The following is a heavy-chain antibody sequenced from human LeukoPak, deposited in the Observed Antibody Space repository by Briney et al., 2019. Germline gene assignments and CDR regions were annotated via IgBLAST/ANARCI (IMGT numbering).Heavy chain of an antibody. J-gene: IGHJ4*02. CDR3: AKPPYDSSGYYQSTFDY. V-gene: IGHV3-30*18. CDR2: MSYDGSKE. CDR1: GFTFSSYG. Sequence: GGSLRLSCAASGFTFSSYGMHWVRQAPGKGLEWVAVMSYDGSKEYYADSVKGRFTISRDNSKNTLYLQMNSLRAEDTAVYYCAKPPYDSSGYYQSTFDYWGQGTLVTVSS. D-gene: IGHD3-22*01.